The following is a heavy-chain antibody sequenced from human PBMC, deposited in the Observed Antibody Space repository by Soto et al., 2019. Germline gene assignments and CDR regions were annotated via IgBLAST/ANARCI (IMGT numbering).Heavy chain of an antibody. D-gene: IGHD2-2*01. CDR1: GCTVSSYG. CDR3: ETPDASNDY. CDR2: ISYDGDNR. J-gene: IGHJ4*02. V-gene: IGHV3-30*03. Sequence: QVQLMESGGGVVEPGRSLRLSCAASGCTVSSYGMHWVRQAPGKGLEWVAVISYDGDNRNYADSVKGRFTISRDNSKNTLYLRLNSLRVEDTAVYYCETPDASNDYWGQGTLVTVSS.